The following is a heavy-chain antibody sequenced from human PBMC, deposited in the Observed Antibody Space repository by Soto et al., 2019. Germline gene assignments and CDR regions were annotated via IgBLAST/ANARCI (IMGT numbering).Heavy chain of an antibody. Sequence: QVQLQESGPGLVKPSETLSLTCTVSGGSISSYYWSWIRQPPGKGLEWIGYIYYSGSTNYNPSLKSRVTISVDPSKNQFSLKLSSVTAADTAVYYCARSATAGPIGGDWFDPWGQGTLVTVSS. V-gene: IGHV4-59*01. CDR3: ARSATAGPIGGDWFDP. J-gene: IGHJ5*02. CDR1: GGSISSYY. CDR2: IYYSGST. D-gene: IGHD6-19*01.